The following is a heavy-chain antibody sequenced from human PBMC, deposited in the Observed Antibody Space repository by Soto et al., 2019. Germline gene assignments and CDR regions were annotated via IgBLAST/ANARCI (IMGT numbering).Heavy chain of an antibody. Sequence: GGSLRLSCAAPGFTFSSYGMHWVRQAPGKGLEWVAVISYDGSNKYYADSVKGRFTISRDNSKNTLYLQMNSLRAEDTAVYYCAKSAGNFYYYYYGMDVWGQGTTVTVSS. CDR3: AKSAGNFYYYYYGMDV. J-gene: IGHJ6*02. V-gene: IGHV3-30*18. CDR1: GFTFSSYG. CDR2: ISYDGSNK.